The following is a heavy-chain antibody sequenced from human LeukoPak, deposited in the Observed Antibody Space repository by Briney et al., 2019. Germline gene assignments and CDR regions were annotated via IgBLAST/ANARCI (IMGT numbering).Heavy chain of an antibody. Sequence: GGSLRLSCAASGFTFSTYGMNWVRQAPGKGLEWVSSISSSSSYIYYADSVKGRFTISRDNSKNTLYLQMNSLRAEDTAVYYCAKDRDYYDSSGYSPPDYWGQGTLVTVSS. CDR3: AKDRDYYDSSGYSPPDY. CDR1: GFTFSTYG. D-gene: IGHD3-22*01. J-gene: IGHJ4*02. V-gene: IGHV3-21*01. CDR2: ISSSSSYI.